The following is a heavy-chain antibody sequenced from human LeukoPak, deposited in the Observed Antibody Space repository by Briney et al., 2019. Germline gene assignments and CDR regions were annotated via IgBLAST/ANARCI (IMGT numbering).Heavy chain of an antibody. CDR1: GFAVSSNY. Sequence: PGGSLRLSCAASGFAVSSNYMSWVRQAPGKGLEWVSVIYSGGSTYYADSVKGRFTISRDNSKNTLYLQMNSLRAEDTAVYYCARDFGSSTRTDYWGQGALVTVSS. V-gene: IGHV3-66*01. CDR3: ARDFGSSTRTDY. CDR2: IYSGGST. D-gene: IGHD6-6*01. J-gene: IGHJ4*02.